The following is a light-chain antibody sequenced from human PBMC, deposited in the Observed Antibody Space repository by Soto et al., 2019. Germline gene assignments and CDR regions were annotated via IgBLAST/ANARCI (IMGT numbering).Light chain of an antibody. CDR1: QSIRSNY. Sequence: ETVLTQSPGTLSLSPGERATLSCRASQSIRSNYLAWYRHTPGQAPRPLIYRASNRATGIPDRVSGSGSGTDFALFISRLKPEDFALYYCHQYGSSPWTFGQGTKVEIK. CDR3: HQYGSSPWT. CDR2: RAS. J-gene: IGKJ1*01. V-gene: IGKV3-20*01.